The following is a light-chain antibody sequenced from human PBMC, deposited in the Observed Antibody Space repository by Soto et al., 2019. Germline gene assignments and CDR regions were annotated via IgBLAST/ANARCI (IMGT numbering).Light chain of an antibody. J-gene: IGKJ1*01. CDR1: QSLGRS. Sequence: DIQMTQSPATLFASVGDTVTITCRASQSLGRSLAWYQQKPGKAPKVLICDASNLESGVPSRFGGSGFGTEFTLTITSLQPDDFATYYCQQYVSYSPWTFGRGTKVEMK. V-gene: IGKV1-5*01. CDR3: QQYVSYSPWT. CDR2: DAS.